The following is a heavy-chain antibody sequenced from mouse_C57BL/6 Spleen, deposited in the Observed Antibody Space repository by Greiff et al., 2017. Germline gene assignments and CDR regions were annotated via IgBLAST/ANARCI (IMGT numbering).Heavy chain of an antibody. D-gene: IGHD4-1*01. CDR2: IDPSDSYT. V-gene: IGHV1-69*01. CDR1: GYTFTSYW. J-gene: IGHJ2*01. CDR3: ARGGGTDFDY. Sequence: QVQLQQSGAELVMPGASVKLSCKASGYTFTSYWMHWVKQRPGQGLEWIGEIDPSDSYTNYNQKFKGKSTLTVDKSSSTAYMQRSSLTSEDSAVSYCARGGGTDFDYWGQGTTLTVSA.